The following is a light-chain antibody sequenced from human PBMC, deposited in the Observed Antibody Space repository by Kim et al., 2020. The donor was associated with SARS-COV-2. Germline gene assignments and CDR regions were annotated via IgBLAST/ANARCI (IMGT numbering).Light chain of an antibody. CDR2: DAS. Sequence: DIQMTQSPSSLSASVGDRVTITCQASQDISNYLSWYQQKPGKAPKLLIFDASNLETGVPSRFSGTGSGTDFTFTISSLQPEDIATYYCQHYDNLPPLTFGGGTKVDI. J-gene: IGKJ4*01. CDR1: QDISNY. V-gene: IGKV1-33*01. CDR3: QHYDNLPPLT.